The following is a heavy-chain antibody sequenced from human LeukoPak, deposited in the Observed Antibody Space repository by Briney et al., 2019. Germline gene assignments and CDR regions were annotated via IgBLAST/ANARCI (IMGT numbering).Heavy chain of an antibody. CDR1: VYTFTRYG. Sequence: ASVKVSCKASVYTFTRYGMSWVRQAAGQGLEWMGWISAYNGNTNYAQKLHGRVTMTTDTSTSTAYMELRSLRSDDTAVYYCAREVSSPDYWGQGTLVTVSS. D-gene: IGHD6-6*01. V-gene: IGHV1-18*01. CDR3: AREVSSPDY. CDR2: ISAYNGNT. J-gene: IGHJ4*02.